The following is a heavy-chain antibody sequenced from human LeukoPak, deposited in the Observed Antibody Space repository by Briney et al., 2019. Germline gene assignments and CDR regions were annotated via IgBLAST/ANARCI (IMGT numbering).Heavy chain of an antibody. Sequence: ASVKVSCKASGYTFTGYYMHWVRQAPGQGLEWMGWINPNSGGTNYAQKSQGRVTMTRDTSISTAYMELSRLRSDDTAVYYCARDQNWNDPMGYYYGMDVWGQGTTVTVSS. CDR1: GYTFTGYY. CDR2: INPNSGGT. J-gene: IGHJ6*02. CDR3: ARDQNWNDPMGYYYGMDV. V-gene: IGHV1-2*02. D-gene: IGHD1-1*01.